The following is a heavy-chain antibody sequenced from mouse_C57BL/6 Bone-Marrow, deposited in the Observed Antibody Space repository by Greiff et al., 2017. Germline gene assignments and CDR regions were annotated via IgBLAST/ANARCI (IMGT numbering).Heavy chain of an antibody. CDR1: GYTFTSYW. CDR2: INPSSGYT. CDR3: ARSQLGLRFAY. V-gene: IGHV1-7*01. J-gene: IGHJ3*01. D-gene: IGHD3-1*01. Sequence: QVQLKQSGAELAKPGASVKLSCKASGYTFTSYWMHWVKQRPGQGLEWIGYINPSSGYTKYNQKFKDKATLTADKSSSTAYMQLSSLTYEDSAVDYYARSQLGLRFAYWGQGTLVTVSA.